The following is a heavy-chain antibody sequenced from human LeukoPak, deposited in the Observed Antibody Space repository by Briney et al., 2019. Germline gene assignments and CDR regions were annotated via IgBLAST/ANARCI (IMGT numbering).Heavy chain of an antibody. D-gene: IGHD2-21*01. CDR2: IKQDGTEK. Sequence: GGSLRLSCAASGFTFSSYAMSWVRQAPGKGLEWVANIKQDGTEKNYVDSVKGRFTISRDNAKNSLYLQMNSLRAEDTAVYYCARVPNCGGDCFFLGFDNWGQGTMVTVSS. V-gene: IGHV3-7*01. CDR1: GFTFSSYA. J-gene: IGHJ3*02. CDR3: ARVPNCGGDCFFLGFDN.